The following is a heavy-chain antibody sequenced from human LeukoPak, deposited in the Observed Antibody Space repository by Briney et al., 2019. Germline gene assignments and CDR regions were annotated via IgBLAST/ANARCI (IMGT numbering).Heavy chain of an antibody. Sequence: GRSLRLSCAASGFTFDDYAMHWVRQAPGKGLEWVSGISWNSGSIGYADSVKGRFTISRDNAKNSLYLQMNSLRAEDMALYYCAKDIGSALSNWFDPWGQGTLVTVSS. D-gene: IGHD2-15*01. CDR2: ISWNSGSI. V-gene: IGHV3-9*03. J-gene: IGHJ5*02. CDR1: GFTFDDYA. CDR3: AKDIGSALSNWFDP.